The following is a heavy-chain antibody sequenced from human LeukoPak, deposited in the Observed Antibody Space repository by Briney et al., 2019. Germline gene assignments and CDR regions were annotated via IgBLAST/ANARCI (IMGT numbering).Heavy chain of an antibody. V-gene: IGHV4-34*01. CDR1: GGSFSGYY. CDR2: INHSGST. CDR3: ARGWDTAMVTDY. J-gene: IGHJ4*02. Sequence: RSSETLSLTCAVYGGSFSGYYWSWIRQPPGKGLEWIGEINHSGSTNYNPSLKSRVTISVDTSKNQFSLKLSSVTAADTAVYYCARGWDTAMVTDYWGQGTLVTVSS. D-gene: IGHD5-18*01.